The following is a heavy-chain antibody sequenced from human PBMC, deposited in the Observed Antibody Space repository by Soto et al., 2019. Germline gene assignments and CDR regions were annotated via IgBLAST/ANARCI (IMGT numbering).Heavy chain of an antibody. Sequence: GGSLRLSCAASGFTFSSYAMHWVRQAPGKGLEWVAVISYDGSNKYYADSVKGRFTISRDNSKNTLYLQMNSLRAEDTAVYYRARETTKNYYDSSGYYYAHADPFAYWGQGTLVTVSS. CDR1: GFTFSSYA. CDR3: ARETTKNYYDSSGYYYAHADPFAY. D-gene: IGHD3-22*01. CDR2: ISYDGSNK. V-gene: IGHV3-30-3*01. J-gene: IGHJ4*02.